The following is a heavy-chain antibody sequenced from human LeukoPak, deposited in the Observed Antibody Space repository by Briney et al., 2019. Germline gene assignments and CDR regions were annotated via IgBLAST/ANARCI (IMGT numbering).Heavy chain of an antibody. CDR2: IYPGDSDT. CDR1: GDNFNRHW. V-gene: IGHV5-51*01. Sequence: GESLKISCKGSGDNFNRHWIGWVRQMPGKGLEWMGIIYPGDSDTRYSPSFQGQVTISADKSISTAYLQWSSLKASDTAMYNCARLFSDYLSSFDYWGQGTLVTVSS. CDR3: ARLFSDYLSSFDY. J-gene: IGHJ4*02. D-gene: IGHD6-25*01.